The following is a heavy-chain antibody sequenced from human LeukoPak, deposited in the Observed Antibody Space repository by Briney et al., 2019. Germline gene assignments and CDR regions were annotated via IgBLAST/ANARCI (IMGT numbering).Heavy chain of an antibody. V-gene: IGHV4-34*01. D-gene: IGHD2-2*01. CDR1: GGSFSGYY. CDR3: ARGMMPDWFDF. CDR2: INHSGST. Sequence: SETLSLTCAVYGGSFSGYYWSWIRQPPGKGLEWIGEINHSGSTNYNPSLKSRVTISVDTSKNQFSLKLSSVTAADTAVYYCARGMMPDWFDFWGQGTLVTVSS. J-gene: IGHJ5*01.